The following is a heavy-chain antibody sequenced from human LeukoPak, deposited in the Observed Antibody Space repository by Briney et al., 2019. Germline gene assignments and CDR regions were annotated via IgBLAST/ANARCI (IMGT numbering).Heavy chain of an antibody. D-gene: IGHD6-6*01. CDR1: GGSFSGYY. CDR2: IDHSGST. CDR3: AGNIAARLDY. V-gene: IGHV4-34*01. J-gene: IGHJ4*02. Sequence: SETLSLTCAVHGGSFSGYYWSWIRQPPGKGLEWIGEIDHSGSTNYNPSLKSRVTISVDTSKNQFSLKLSSVTAADTAVYYCAGNIAARLDYWGQGTLVTVSS.